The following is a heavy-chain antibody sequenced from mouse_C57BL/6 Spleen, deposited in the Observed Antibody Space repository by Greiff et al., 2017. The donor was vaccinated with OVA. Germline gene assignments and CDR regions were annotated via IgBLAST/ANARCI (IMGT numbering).Heavy chain of an antibody. J-gene: IGHJ1*03. V-gene: IGHV1-78*01. CDR3: ARSYYGKGYFDV. CDR2: IYPRDGST. D-gene: IGHD2-10*01. Sequence: QVQLQQSDAELVKPGASVKISCKASGYTFTDYTIHWMKQRPEQGLEWIGYIYPRDGSTKYNQKFKGKATLTADKSSSTAYMQLNSLTSEDSAVYFCARSYYGKGYFDVWGTGTTVTVSS. CDR1: GYTFTDYT.